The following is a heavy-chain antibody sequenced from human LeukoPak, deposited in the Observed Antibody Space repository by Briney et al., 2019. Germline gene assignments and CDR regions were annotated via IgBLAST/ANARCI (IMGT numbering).Heavy chain of an antibody. Sequence: SETLSLTCTVSGGSIRSSSYYWGWIRQPPGKGLEWIASIYYSGSTYYNPSLKSRVTISVDTSKNQFSLRLSSVTAADTAVYYCASNWGGDEYYFDYWGQGMLVTVSS. V-gene: IGHV4-39*01. CDR1: GGSIRSSSYY. D-gene: IGHD7-27*01. CDR2: IYYSGST. J-gene: IGHJ4*02. CDR3: ASNWGGDEYYFDY.